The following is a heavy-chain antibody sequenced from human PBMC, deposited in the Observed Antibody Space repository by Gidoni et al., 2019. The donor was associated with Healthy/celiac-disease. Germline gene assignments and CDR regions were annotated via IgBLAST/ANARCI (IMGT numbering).Heavy chain of an antibody. CDR1: GGSISRGGYY. V-gene: IGHV4-31*03. CDR3: ARSADTVLDDYYYYYGMDV. J-gene: IGHJ6*02. CDR2: IYYSGST. D-gene: IGHD4-17*01. Sequence: QVQLQESGPGLVKPSQTLSLTCTVSGGSISRGGYYWSWIRQHPGKGLEWIGYIYYSGSTYYNPSLKSRVTISVDTSKNQFSLKLSSVTAADTAVYYCARSADTVLDDYYYYYGMDVWGQGTTVTVSS.